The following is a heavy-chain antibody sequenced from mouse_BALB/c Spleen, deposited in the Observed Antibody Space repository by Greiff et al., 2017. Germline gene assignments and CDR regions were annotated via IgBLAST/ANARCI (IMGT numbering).Heavy chain of an antibody. D-gene: IGHD4-1*01. J-gene: IGHJ4*01. CDR3: AKPENSGLGAMDY. CDR2: IWGGGST. Sequence: QVHVKQSGPGLVAPSQSLSITCTVSGFSLTDYGVSWIRQPPGKGLEWLGVIWGGGSTYYNSALKSRLSISKDNSKSQVFLKMNSLQTDDTAMYYCAKPENSGLGAMDYWGQGTSVTVSS. CDR1: GFSLTDYG. V-gene: IGHV2-6-5*01.